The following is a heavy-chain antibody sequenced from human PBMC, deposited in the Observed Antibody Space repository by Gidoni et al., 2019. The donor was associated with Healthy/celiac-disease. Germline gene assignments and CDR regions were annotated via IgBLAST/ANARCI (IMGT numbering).Heavy chain of an antibody. CDR2: ISSSSSYI. J-gene: IGHJ4*02. CDR3: ARDLDVDTAMVRTFDY. Sequence: EVQLVESGGGLVKPGGSLRLSCAASGFTFSSYSMNWVRQAPGKGLEWVSSISSSSSYIYYADSVKGRFTISRDNAKNSLYLQMNSLRAEDTAVYYCARDLDVDTAMVRTFDYWGQGTLVTVSS. CDR1: GFTFSSYS. D-gene: IGHD5-18*01. V-gene: IGHV3-21*01.